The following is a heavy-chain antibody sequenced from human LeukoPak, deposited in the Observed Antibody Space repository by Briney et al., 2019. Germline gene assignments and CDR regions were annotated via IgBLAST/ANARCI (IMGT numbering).Heavy chain of an antibody. V-gene: IGHV3-66*04. D-gene: IGHD5-24*01. CDR1: GFTFSNAW. CDR2: IYSGGST. J-gene: IGHJ4*02. Sequence: GGSLRLSCAASGFTFSNAWMSWVRQAPGKGLEWVSVIYSGGSTYYADSVRGRFTISRDNSKNTLYLQMNSLRAEDTAVYYCASQGRWLQFSPFDYWGQGTLVTVSS. CDR3: ASQGRWLQFSPFDY.